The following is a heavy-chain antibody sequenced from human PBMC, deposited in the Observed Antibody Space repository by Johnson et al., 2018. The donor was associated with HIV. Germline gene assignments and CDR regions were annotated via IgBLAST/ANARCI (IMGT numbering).Heavy chain of an antibody. Sequence: VQLVESGGGVVQPGGSLRLSCAASGFTFSSYWMSWVRQAPGKGLEWVANIKQDGSEKYYVDSVKGRFTISRDNAKNSLYLQMNSLRAEDTAVYYCAVWELGLGIDFDIWGQGTMVTVSS. J-gene: IGHJ3*02. V-gene: IGHV3-7*01. CDR1: GFTFSSYW. CDR3: AVWELGLGIDFDI. D-gene: IGHD1-26*01. CDR2: IKQDGSEK.